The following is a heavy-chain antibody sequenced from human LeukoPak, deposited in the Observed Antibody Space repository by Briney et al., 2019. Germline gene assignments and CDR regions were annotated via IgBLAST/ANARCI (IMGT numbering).Heavy chain of an antibody. J-gene: IGHJ5*02. CDR2: IYYSGST. CDR3: ARESSGDPNWFDP. Sequence: VKPSETLSLTCTVSGCSISSGGYYWSRLRQHPGKGLEWIGYIYYSGSTYYNPSLKSRVTISVDTSKNQFSLKLSSVTAADTAVYYCARESSGDPNWFDPWGQGTLVTVSS. V-gene: IGHV4-31*03. CDR1: GCSISSGGYY. D-gene: IGHD3-10*01.